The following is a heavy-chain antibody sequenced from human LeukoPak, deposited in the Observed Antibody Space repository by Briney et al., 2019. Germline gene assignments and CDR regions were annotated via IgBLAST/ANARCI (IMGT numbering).Heavy chain of an antibody. J-gene: IGHJ4*02. CDR3: ATDRDGYNYYLDS. Sequence: ASVKVSCKVSGYSLTEISMHWVRQAPGKGLEWMGGFDPEDGERMSAQKFQGRVTMTEDTSTDTAYMELSSLRPEDTAVYYCATDRDGYNYYLDSWGQGTLVTVSS. D-gene: IGHD5-24*01. CDR1: GYSLTEIS. CDR2: FDPEDGER. V-gene: IGHV1-24*01.